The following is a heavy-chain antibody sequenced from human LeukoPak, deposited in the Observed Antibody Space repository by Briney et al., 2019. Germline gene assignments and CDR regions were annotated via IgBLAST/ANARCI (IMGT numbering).Heavy chain of an antibody. CDR3: AKGEWLPSYYFDY. CDR1: GFTFSSYD. D-gene: IGHD3-3*01. J-gene: IGHJ4*02. V-gene: IGHV3-23*01. CDR2: ISGSGGST. Sequence: PGGSLRLSCAASGFTFSSYDMSWVRQAPGKGLEWVSAISGSGGSTYYSDSVKGRFTISRDNSKNTLYLQMNSLRAEDTAVYYCAKGEWLPSYYFDYWGQGTLVTVSS.